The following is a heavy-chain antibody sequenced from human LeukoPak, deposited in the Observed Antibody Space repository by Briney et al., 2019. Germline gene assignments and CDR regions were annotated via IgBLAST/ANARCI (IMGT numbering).Heavy chain of an antibody. Sequence: SETLSLTCSISGGSITTYYWSWIRQPVGKGLEWMGTVYYSGSATYNPSLKSRLTLSADTSKNHFSLKLTSVTSEDTAMYYCATDRQEGGSGSYWFDPWGQGTLVTVSS. CDR2: VYYSGSA. V-gene: IGHV4-59*01. D-gene: IGHD3-10*01. CDR3: ATDRQEGGSGSYWFDP. CDR1: GGSITTYY. J-gene: IGHJ5*02.